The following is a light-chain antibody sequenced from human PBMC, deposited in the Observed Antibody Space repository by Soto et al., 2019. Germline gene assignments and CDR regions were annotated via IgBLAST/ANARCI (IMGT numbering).Light chain of an antibody. J-gene: IGKJ1*01. CDR2: AAS. CDR3: QQYEIAPKT. Sequence: EIVLTQSPGTLSLSPGERATLYCRASQSLRRNFLAWYQQKSGQAPSLLIYAASSRATGIPDRFSGSGSGTDFTLSISRLEPEDFAVYYCQQYEIAPKTFGQGTKVDIK. V-gene: IGKV3-20*01. CDR1: QSLRRNF.